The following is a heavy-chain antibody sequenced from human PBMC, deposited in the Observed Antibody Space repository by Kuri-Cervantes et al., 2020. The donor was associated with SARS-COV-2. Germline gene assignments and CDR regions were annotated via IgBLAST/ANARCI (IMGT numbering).Heavy chain of an antibody. J-gene: IGHJ4*02. CDR3: ARGGVDCSSTSCFFFGQPTTTQYYFDY. CDR2: INPNGGST. CDR1: GYAFTSYY. Sequence: ASVKVSCKASGYAFTSYYMHWVRQAPGQGLEWMGIINPNGGSTSYAQKFQGRVTMTRDTSTSTVYMELSSLRSEDTAVYYCARGGVDCSSTSCFFFGQPTTTQYYFDYWGQGTLVTVSS. V-gene: IGHV1-46*01. D-gene: IGHD2-2*01.